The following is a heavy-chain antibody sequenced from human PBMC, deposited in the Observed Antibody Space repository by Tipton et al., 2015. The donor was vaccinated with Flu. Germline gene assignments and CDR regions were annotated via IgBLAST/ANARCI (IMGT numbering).Heavy chain of an antibody. V-gene: IGHV4-31*03. CDR1: GDSISSGGAY. D-gene: IGHD4-11*01. J-gene: IGHJ5*02. CDR3: ARRDYSNYVSDPKNWFDP. CDR2: VYYSGST. Sequence: TLSLTCTVSGDSISSGGAYWTWIRQHPGKGLEWIGCVYYSGSTYYNPSLESRVTVSVDTSKNQFSLKLSSMTAADTAVYYCARRDYSNYVSDPKNWFDPWGQGILVTVSS.